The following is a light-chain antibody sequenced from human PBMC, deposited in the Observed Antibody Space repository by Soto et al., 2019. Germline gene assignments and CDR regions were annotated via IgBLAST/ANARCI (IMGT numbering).Light chain of an antibody. V-gene: IGLV1-44*01. CDR3: AAWDDRLNAVV. CDR2: RTN. J-gene: IGLJ2*01. Sequence: QSVLTQPSSASGTPRQSVNISCSGTSSNIGSHTVNWYQQIPGKAPQLFIFRTNERPSGVPDRFSGSKSVTSASLAISGLHSDDAADYYCAAWDDRLNAVVFGGGTKVTVL. CDR1: SSNIGSHT.